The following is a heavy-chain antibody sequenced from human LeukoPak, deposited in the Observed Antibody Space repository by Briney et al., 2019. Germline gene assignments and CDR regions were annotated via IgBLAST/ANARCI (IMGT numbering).Heavy chain of an antibody. CDR3: TTWGGDCYLHY. CDR1: GFTFSGSA. V-gene: IGHV3-73*01. D-gene: IGHD2-21*02. J-gene: IGHJ4*02. Sequence: GGSLRLSCAASGFTFSGSAMHWVRQASGKGLEWVGRIRSKANSYATAYAASVKGRFTISRDDSKNTAYLQMNSLKTEDTAVYYCTTWGGDCYLHYWGQGTLVTVSS. CDR2: IRSKANSYAT.